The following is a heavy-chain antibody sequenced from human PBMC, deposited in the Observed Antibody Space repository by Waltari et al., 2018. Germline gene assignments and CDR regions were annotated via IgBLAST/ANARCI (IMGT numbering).Heavy chain of an antibody. CDR1: GSLFIHSY. Sequence: QVQLMQSGAAVKTPGASVTVSCEHSGSLFIHSYIHWVRQAPGQGLEWMGWINPNSGGTNYAQKFQGRVTMTRDTSIRTAFMELSSLTSGDTAVYFCARESSESPNWFDPWGQGTLVSVSS. CDR2: INPNSGGT. D-gene: IGHD3-10*01. CDR3: ARESSESPNWFDP. J-gene: IGHJ5*02. V-gene: IGHV1-2*02.